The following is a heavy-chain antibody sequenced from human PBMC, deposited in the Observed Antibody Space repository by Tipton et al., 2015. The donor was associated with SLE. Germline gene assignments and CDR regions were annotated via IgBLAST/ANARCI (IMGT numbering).Heavy chain of an antibody. Sequence: LRLSCAVSRGSFSGYAWSWIRQAPGKGPEWIGEISHSRNANYNASLQSRVTISLDTSNNQFSLRLSSVTAADTAVYYCAGGLGNFDYWGQGTLVTVSS. D-gene: IGHD7-27*01. CDR2: ISHSRNA. V-gene: IGHV4-34*01. J-gene: IGHJ4*02. CDR3: AGGLGNFDY. CDR1: RGSFSGYA.